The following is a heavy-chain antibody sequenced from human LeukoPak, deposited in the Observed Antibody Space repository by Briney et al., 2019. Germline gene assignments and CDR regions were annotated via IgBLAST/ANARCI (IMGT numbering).Heavy chain of an antibody. CDR2: INHSGGT. CDR3: ARDGGYCSGVTCYNHYYYMDV. J-gene: IGHJ6*03. D-gene: IGHD2-15*01. CDR1: GGSISSSSYY. V-gene: IGHV4-39*07. Sequence: PSETLSLTCTVSGGSISSSSYYWSWIRQSPGKGLEWIGEINHSGGTNYNPSLKSRVTISVDKSKNQFSLKLSSVTAADTAVYYCARDGGYCSGVTCYNHYYYMDVWGKGTTVTISS.